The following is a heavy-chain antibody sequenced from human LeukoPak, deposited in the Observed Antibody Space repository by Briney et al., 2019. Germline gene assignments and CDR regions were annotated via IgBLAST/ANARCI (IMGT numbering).Heavy chain of an antibody. CDR2: ISGSGGST. Sequence: GGSLRLSCAASGFTFSSYAMSWVRQAPGEGREWFSAISGSGGSTYYADSVKGRFTITRDNSKITLSLQMNSLRAEDTAVSSCAKDRSRTRWFGEFDAFDIWGQGTMVTVSS. CDR3: AKDRSRTRWFGEFDAFDI. V-gene: IGHV3-23*01. D-gene: IGHD3-10*01. CDR1: GFTFSSYA. J-gene: IGHJ3*02.